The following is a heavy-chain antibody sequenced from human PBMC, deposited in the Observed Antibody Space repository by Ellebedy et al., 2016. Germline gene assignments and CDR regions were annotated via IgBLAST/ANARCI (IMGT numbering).Heavy chain of an antibody. J-gene: IGHJ4*02. V-gene: IGHV3-23*01. CDR3: RQGHYADL. Sequence: GESLKISXVASGFTFRNFFMSWVRQAPGKGLEWVSTISAGSDTTRLADSVKGRFTISRDSSKNSVYLRMNNLRVEDTAVYYCRQGHYADLWGQGTLVTVSS. CDR1: GFTFRNFF. CDR2: ISAGSDTT. D-gene: IGHD4-17*01.